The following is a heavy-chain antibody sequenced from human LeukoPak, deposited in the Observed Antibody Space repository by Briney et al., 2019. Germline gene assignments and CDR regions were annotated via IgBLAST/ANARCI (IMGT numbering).Heavy chain of an antibody. CDR3: AKSMTRIVGATPFDY. CDR1: GFTFSNAW. Sequence: GGSLRLSCAASGFTFSNAWMSWVRQAPGKGLEWVGRIKSKTDGGATDYAAPVKGRFTISRDDSKNTLYLQMNSLKTEDTAVYYCAKSMTRIVGATPFDYWGQGTLVTVSS. CDR2: IKSKTDGGAT. D-gene: IGHD1-26*01. V-gene: IGHV3-15*01. J-gene: IGHJ4*02.